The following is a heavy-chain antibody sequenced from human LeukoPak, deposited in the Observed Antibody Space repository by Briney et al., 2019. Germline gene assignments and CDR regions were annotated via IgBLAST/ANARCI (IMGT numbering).Heavy chain of an antibody. Sequence: PSETLSLTCTVSGGSISSGGYYWSWIRQHPGKGLEWIGYIYYSGSTYYNPSLKSRVTISVDTSKNQFSLKLGSVTAADTVVYYCARARRITIFGVVIGSWFDPWGQGTLVTVSS. D-gene: IGHD3-3*01. J-gene: IGHJ5*02. CDR1: GGSISSGGYY. CDR3: ARARRITIFGVVIGSWFDP. CDR2: IYYSGST. V-gene: IGHV4-31*03.